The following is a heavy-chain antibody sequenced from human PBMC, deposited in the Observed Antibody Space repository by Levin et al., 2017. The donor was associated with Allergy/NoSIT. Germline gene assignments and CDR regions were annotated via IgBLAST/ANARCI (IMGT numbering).Heavy chain of an antibody. V-gene: IGHV3-73*01. CDR2: IRSKANSYAT. J-gene: IGHJ4*02. CDR1: GFTFSGSA. Sequence: QPGGSLRLSCAASGFTFSGSAMHWVRQASGKGLEWIGRIRSKANSYATTYAASVKGRFSISRDDSKNTAYLQMNSLKTEDTAVYYCTRGIVGVWGFDYWGQGTLVTVSS. D-gene: IGHD1-26*01. CDR3: TRGIVGVWGFDY.